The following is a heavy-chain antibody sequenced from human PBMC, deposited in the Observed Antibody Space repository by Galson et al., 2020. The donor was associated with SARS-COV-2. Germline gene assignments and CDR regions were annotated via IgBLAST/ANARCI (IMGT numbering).Heavy chain of an antibody. CDR1: GFTFKSYG. CDR2: ISYDAYNT. D-gene: IGHD3-10*01. V-gene: IGHV3-30-3*01. J-gene: IGHJ4*02. Sequence: TGGSLRLSCAASGFTFKSYGMHWVRQAPGKGLERVAFISYDAYNTYSGDSVKGRFTISRDNSKNTLYLQMNSLRADDTAVYYCAREREDYYYGSVFSLDYWAQGTLVTVAS. CDR3: AREREDYYYGSVFSLDY.